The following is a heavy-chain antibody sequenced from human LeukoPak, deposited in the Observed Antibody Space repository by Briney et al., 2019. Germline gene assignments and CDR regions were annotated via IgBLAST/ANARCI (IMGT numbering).Heavy chain of an antibody. CDR2: INPNSSGT. J-gene: IGHJ4*02. D-gene: IGHD3-22*01. Sequence: ASVKVSCKASGYTFTGYYMHWVRQAPGQGLEWMGWINPNSSGTNYAQKFQGRVTMTRDTSISTAYMELSRLRSDDTAVYYCASPYYYDSSGSLHYWGQGTLVTVSS. CDR3: ASPYYYDSSGSLHY. V-gene: IGHV1-2*02. CDR1: GYTFTGYY.